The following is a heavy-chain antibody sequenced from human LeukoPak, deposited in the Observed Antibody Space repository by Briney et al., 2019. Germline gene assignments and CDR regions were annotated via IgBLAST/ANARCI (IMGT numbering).Heavy chain of an antibody. V-gene: IGHV4-39*01. CDR2: IYYSGST. CDR3: ARGGPYYYGSGSKLDY. D-gene: IGHD3-10*01. Sequence: PSETLSLTYTVSGDSISSSSYYWGWIRQPPGKGLEWIGSIYYSGSTYYNPSLKSRVTISVDTSKNQFSLKLSSVTAADTAVYYCARGGPYYYGSGSKLDYWGQGTLVTVSS. J-gene: IGHJ4*02. CDR1: GDSISSSSYY.